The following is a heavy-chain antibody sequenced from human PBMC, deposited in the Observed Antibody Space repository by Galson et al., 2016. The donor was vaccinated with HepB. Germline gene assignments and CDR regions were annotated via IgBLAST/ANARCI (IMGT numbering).Heavy chain of an antibody. V-gene: IGHV3-23*01. J-gene: IGHJ6*02. D-gene: IGHD3-10*01. CDR3: AVPSGVYYYYDMDV. CDR1: GFTFSTYA. Sequence: SLRLSCAVSGFTFSTYAMSWVRQAPGKGLEWVSAIANSGNNTYYADSVKGRFTVSRDNSKNTLYLHMNSLRAADTAIYYCAVPSGVYYYYDMDVWGQGTTVSV. CDR2: IANSGNNT.